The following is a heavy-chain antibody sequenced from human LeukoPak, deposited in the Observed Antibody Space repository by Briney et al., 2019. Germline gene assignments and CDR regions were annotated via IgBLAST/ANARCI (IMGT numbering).Heavy chain of an antibody. D-gene: IGHD1-26*01. CDR1: GFTFSSYA. J-gene: IGHJ6*02. Sequence: LTEGSLRLSCAASGFTFSSYAMHWVRQAPGKGLESVAVISYDGSNKYYADSVKGRFTISRDNSKNTLYLQMNSLRAEDTAVYYCAREKWELLASYYYYGMDVWGQGTTVTVSS. CDR3: AREKWELLASYYYYGMDV. CDR2: ISYDGSNK. V-gene: IGHV3-30-3*01.